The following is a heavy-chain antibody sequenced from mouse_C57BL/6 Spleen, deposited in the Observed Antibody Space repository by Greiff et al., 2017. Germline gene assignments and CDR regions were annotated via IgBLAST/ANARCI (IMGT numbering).Heavy chain of an antibody. J-gene: IGHJ4*01. Sequence: QVQLQQSGPELVKPGASVKISCKASGYTFTDYYINWVKQRPGQGLEWIGWIFPGSGSTYYNEKFKGKATLTVDKSSSTAYMLLSSLTSEDSAVYFCARNGLRGWLLSAMDDWGQGTSVTVSS. V-gene: IGHV1-75*01. CDR1: GYTFTDYY. D-gene: IGHD2-3*01. CDR2: IFPGSGST. CDR3: ARNGLRGWLLSAMDD.